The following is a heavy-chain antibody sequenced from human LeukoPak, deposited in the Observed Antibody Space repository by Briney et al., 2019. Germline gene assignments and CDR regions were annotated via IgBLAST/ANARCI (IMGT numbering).Heavy chain of an antibody. CDR1: GDSVSSNSVT. CDR2: TYYRSTWYN. CDR3: ARGPWYDYVWGSYRPPPFDY. J-gene: IGHJ4*02. V-gene: IGHV6-1*01. D-gene: IGHD3-16*02. Sequence: SQTLSLTCAISGDSVSSNSVTWNWIRQSPSRGLEWLGRTYYRSTWYNDYAVSVRGRITVNPDTSKNQFSLKLSSVTAADTAVYYCARGPWYDYVWGSYRPPPFDYWGQGTLVTVSS.